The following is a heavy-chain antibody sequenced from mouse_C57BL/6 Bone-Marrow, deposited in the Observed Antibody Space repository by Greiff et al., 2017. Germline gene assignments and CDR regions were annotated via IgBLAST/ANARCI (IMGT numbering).Heavy chain of an antibody. Sequence: QSCKASGYTFTSYWMHWVKQRPGRGLEWIGRIDPNSGGTKYNEKFKSKATLTVDKPSSTAYMQLSSLTSEDAAVYYCARGYYYGSSYLDYWGQGTTLTVSS. V-gene: IGHV1-72*01. CDR3: ARGYYYGSSYLDY. J-gene: IGHJ2*01. CDR2: IDPNSGGT. D-gene: IGHD1-1*01. CDR1: GYTFTSYW.